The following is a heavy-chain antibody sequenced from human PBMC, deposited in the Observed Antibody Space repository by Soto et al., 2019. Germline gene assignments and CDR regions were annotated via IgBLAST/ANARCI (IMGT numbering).Heavy chain of an antibody. V-gene: IGHV1-8*01. CDR2: MNPKNGNT. Sequence: QVQLVQSGAEVKKPGASVKVSCKASGDTFTSYDINWVRQATGQGLEWMGWMNPKNGNTGYAQKFQGRVTRTMNTYITTDYMELSILRSEDTAVYYCAKAGWLGWFDPWGQGNLVTVSS. CDR1: GDTFTSYD. CDR3: AKAGWLGWFDP. D-gene: IGHD1-1*01. J-gene: IGHJ5*02.